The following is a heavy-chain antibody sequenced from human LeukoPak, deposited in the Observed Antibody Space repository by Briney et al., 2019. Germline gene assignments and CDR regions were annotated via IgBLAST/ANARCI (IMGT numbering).Heavy chain of an antibody. Sequence: ASVKVSCKASGYTFTGYYMHWVRQAPVQGLEWMGRINPNSGGTNYAQKFQGRVTMTRDTSISTAYMELSRLRSDDTAVYYCARVDRLGELFPPFDYWGQGTLVTVSS. CDR3: ARVDRLGELFPPFDY. CDR2: INPNSGGT. V-gene: IGHV1-2*06. J-gene: IGHJ4*02. D-gene: IGHD3-16*01. CDR1: GYTFTGYY.